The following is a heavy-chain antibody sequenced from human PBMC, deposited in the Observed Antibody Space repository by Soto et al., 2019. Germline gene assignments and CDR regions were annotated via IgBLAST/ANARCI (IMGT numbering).Heavy chain of an antibody. CDR3: ARDFYGGYTYGPGDY. CDR2: IHGDGGKI. J-gene: IGHJ4*02. V-gene: IGHV3-7*01. CDR1: GFMFSAYW. D-gene: IGHD5-18*01. Sequence: GGSLRLSCAASGFMFSAYWMSWVRQAPGKGLEWVANIHGDGGKIYYVDSVKGGFTISRDNAKRSLYLQMNSLRAEDTAVYYCARDFYGGYTYGPGDYWGQGALVTVSS.